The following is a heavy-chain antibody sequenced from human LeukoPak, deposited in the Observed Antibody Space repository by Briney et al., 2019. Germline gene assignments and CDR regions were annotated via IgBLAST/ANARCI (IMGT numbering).Heavy chain of an antibody. V-gene: IGHV3-7*03. J-gene: IGHJ4*02. Sequence: GGSLRLSCAASGSTFSDYWMNWVRQAPGKGLERVANMKEDGSEKYCVDCVKGRFTISRDNAKNSLYLQMNSLRVEDTAVYYCARGPNYGSRSDYFDYWGQGTLVTVSS. CDR3: ARGPNYGSRSDYFDY. D-gene: IGHD3-10*01. CDR1: GSTFSDYW. CDR2: MKEDGSEK.